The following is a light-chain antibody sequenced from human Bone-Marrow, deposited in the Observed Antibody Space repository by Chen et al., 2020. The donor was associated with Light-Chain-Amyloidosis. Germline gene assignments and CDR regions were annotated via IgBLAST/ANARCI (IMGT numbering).Light chain of an antibody. Sequence: SYELTQPPSVSVSPGQTARITCSGEDLPPKYAYWYQQKPGQAPVLVIHRDTERPSGISERFSGSSSGTPATLTISGVHAEDEADYHCQSADSSGTYEVIFGGGTKLTVL. V-gene: IGLV3-25*03. J-gene: IGLJ2*01. CDR2: RDT. CDR1: DLPPKY. CDR3: QSADSSGTYEVI.